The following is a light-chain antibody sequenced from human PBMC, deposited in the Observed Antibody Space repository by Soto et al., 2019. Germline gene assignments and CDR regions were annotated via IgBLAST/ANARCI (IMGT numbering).Light chain of an antibody. CDR1: QSISSW. Sequence: DIQMTQSPSTLSASVGDRVTITCRASQSISSWLAWYQQKPGKAPKLLIYDASSLESGVPSRFSGSESVTEFTLTISSLQPDDFATYYCQQYNSYSGTFGQGTKVESK. CDR2: DAS. V-gene: IGKV1-5*01. CDR3: QQYNSYSGT. J-gene: IGKJ1*01.